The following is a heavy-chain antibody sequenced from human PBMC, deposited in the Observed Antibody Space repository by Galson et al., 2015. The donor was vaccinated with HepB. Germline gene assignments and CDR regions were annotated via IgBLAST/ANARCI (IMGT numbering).Heavy chain of an antibody. D-gene: IGHD3-3*01. CDR2: ISTNNGNT. Sequence: SVKVSCKASGYTFTNYGIGWVRQAPGHGPECLEWISTNNGNTNYAHKLQGRVTMTTDTSTSTAYMELRSLRSDDTSVYYCARFWSGFLPDYWGQGTLVTVSS. CDR1: GYTFTNYG. CDR3: ARFWSGFLPDY. J-gene: IGHJ4*02. V-gene: IGHV1-18*01.